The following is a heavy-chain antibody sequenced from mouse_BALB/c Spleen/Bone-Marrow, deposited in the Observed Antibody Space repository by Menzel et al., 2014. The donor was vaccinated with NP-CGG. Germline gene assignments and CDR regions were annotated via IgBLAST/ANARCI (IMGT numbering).Heavy chain of an antibody. CDR1: GDSITSGY. CDR3: ARYKGYYDHDGDYFDY. Sequence: EVQLQQSGPSLVKLSQTLSLPCSVTGDSITSGYWNWVRKFPGNKLEYMGYISYSGSTYYNPSLKSRISITRDTSKNQYSLQMNSVTTEDTATYYCARYKGYYDHDGDYFDYWGQGTTLTVS. CDR2: ISYSGST. V-gene: IGHV3-8*02. J-gene: IGHJ2*01. D-gene: IGHD2-4*01.